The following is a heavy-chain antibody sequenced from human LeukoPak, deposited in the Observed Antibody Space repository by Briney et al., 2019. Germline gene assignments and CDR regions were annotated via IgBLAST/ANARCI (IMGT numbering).Heavy chain of an antibody. CDR3: ARGLRKVRGVIITPPFGY. CDR1: GGTFSSYA. V-gene: IGHV1-69*05. CDR2: IIPIFDTT. D-gene: IGHD3-10*01. J-gene: IGHJ4*02. Sequence: GASVKVSCKASGGTFSSYAISWVRQAPGQGLEWMGGIIPIFDTTNYAQKFQGRVTMTRNTSISTAYMELSSLRSEDTAVYYCARGLRKVRGVIITPPFGYWGQGTLVTVSS.